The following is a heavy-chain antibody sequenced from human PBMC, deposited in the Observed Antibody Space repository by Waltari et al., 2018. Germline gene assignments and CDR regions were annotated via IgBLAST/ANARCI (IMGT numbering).Heavy chain of an antibody. CDR2: IRYDGSNN. J-gene: IGHJ3*02. Sequence: QVQLVESGGDVVQPGGSLRLSCAASGFTFSDSGMHWVRQAPGKGVEWVAFIRYDGSNNYYADSVKGRFTISRDKSKNTLYLQMNSLRAEDTAVYYCAKPRRESGWDSFDIWGQGTMVTVSS. CDR1: GFTFSDSG. V-gene: IGHV3-30*02. CDR3: AKPRRESGWDSFDI. D-gene: IGHD2-15*01.